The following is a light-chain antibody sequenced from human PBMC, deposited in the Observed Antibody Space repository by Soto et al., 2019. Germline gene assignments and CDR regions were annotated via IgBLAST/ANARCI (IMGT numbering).Light chain of an antibody. CDR3: KSYAGSNPYV. CDR2: EVV. V-gene: IGLV2-8*01. CDR1: NNDIGVYDF. J-gene: IGLJ1*01. Sequence: QSALTQPPSASGAPGQSVTISCTGTNNDIGVYDFVSWYQHHPGKAPRLIIYEVVQRPSGVPDRFFGSKSGNTASLTVSGLQAADEADYFCKSYAGSNPYVFGSGTKLTVL.